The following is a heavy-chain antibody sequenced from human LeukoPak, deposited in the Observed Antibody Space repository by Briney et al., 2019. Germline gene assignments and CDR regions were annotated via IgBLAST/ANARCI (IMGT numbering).Heavy chain of an antibody. CDR1: GGSISSYY. J-gene: IGHJ6*03. V-gene: IGHV4-59*01. CDR2: IYYSGST. Sequence: SETLSLTCTVSGGSISSYYWSWIRQPPGKGLEWIGYIYYSGSTNYNPSLKSRVTISVDTSKNQFSLKLSSVTAADTAVYYCAGRGYSGYEPFFYYYYMDAWGKGTTVTVSS. CDR3: AGRGYSGYEPFFYYYYMDA. D-gene: IGHD5-12*01.